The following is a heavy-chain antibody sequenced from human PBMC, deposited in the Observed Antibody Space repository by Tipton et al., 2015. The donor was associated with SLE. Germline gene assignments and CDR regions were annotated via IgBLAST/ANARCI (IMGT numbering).Heavy chain of an antibody. CDR3: ARTMTRPLMWFDP. J-gene: IGHJ5*02. V-gene: IGHV3-53*05. D-gene: IGHD3-3*01. CDR2: IYSGGSA. CDR1: GFTVSSNY. Sequence: SLRLSCAASGFTVSSNYMSWVRQAPGKGLEWVSVIYSGGSAYYADSVKGRFTISVDTSKNQFSLKLSSVTAADTAVYYCARTMTRPLMWFDPWGQGTLVTVSS.